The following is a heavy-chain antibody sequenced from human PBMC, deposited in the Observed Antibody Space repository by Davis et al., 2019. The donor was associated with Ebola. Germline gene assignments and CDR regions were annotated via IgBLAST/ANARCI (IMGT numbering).Heavy chain of an antibody. Sequence: GSLRLSCAVYGGSFSGYYWSWIRQPPGKGLEWIGEINHSGSTNYNPSLKSRVTISVDTSKNQFSLKLSSVTAADTAVYYCARYRPRYSSSWQPPGGYYYYGMDVWGQGTTVTVSS. CDR1: GGSFSGYY. CDR3: ARYRPRYSSSWQPPGGYYYYGMDV. J-gene: IGHJ6*02. V-gene: IGHV4-34*01. CDR2: INHSGST. D-gene: IGHD6-13*01.